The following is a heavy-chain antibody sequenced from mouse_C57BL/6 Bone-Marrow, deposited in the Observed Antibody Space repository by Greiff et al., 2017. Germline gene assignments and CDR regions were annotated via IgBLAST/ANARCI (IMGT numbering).Heavy chain of an antibody. CDR1: GFNIKDDY. J-gene: IGHJ4*01. V-gene: IGHV14-4*01. CDR3: TRAYYCTCHYAIDN. D-gene: IGHD2-10*01. Sequence: VHVKQSGAELVRPGASVKLSCTASGFNIKDDYMHWVKQRPEQGLEWIGWIDPENGDTEYASKFQDKATSTADTSSNTAYLQISSLTYEDTAVYYCTRAYYCTCHYAIDNWGQGTAVTVSS. CDR2: IDPENGDT.